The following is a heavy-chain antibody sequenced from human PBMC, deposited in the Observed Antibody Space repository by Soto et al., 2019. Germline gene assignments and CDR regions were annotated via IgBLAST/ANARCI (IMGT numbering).Heavy chain of an antibody. J-gene: IGHJ4*02. CDR2: ISGSGATT. V-gene: IGHV3-23*01. CDR1: GFIFSNYA. Sequence: GGSLRLSCAASGFIFSNYAMSWVRQAPGRGLEWVSAISGSGATTYYPDSVKGRFTISRDNSKNTLYLQMNNLRADDTAVYYCTKGGIPRRYNIPKVDFDYWGQGSLVTV. D-gene: IGHD1-1*01. CDR3: TKGGIPRRYNIPKVDFDY.